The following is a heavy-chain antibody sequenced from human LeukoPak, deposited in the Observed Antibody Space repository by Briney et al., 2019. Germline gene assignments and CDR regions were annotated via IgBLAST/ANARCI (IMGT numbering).Heavy chain of an antibody. CDR1: GFTFSTYW. D-gene: IGHD6-19*01. V-gene: IGHV3-7*02. CDR2: RNHYGSDI. CDR3: ASQTPRRLPIAVADYFDY. J-gene: IGHJ4*02. Sequence: QPGGSLTLSCAASGFTFSTYWMSWVRQAPGKGQEWVANRNHYGSDIYYVESVKGRFTISRDNAKNSLYLQMNSLSAEDTAVYYCASQTPRRLPIAVADYFDYWGQGTLVTVSS.